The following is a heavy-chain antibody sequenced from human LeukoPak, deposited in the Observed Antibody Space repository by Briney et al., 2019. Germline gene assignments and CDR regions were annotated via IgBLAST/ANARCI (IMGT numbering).Heavy chain of an antibody. Sequence: PSETLSLTCTVSGVSISSSNSYWGWIRQPPGKGLEWIGSIYYSGSTYYNPSLKSRVTISVDTSKNQFSLKLSSVTAADTAVYYCARVAIMVRGVIGIPDGFDIWGQGTMVTVSS. D-gene: IGHD3-10*01. V-gene: IGHV4-39*07. CDR2: IYYSGST. J-gene: IGHJ3*02. CDR1: GVSISSSNSY. CDR3: ARVAIMVRGVIGIPDGFDI.